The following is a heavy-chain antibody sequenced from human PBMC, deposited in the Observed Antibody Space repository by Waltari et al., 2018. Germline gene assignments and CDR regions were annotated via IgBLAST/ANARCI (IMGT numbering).Heavy chain of an antibody. J-gene: IGHJ4*02. CDR1: GYTFTSYA. D-gene: IGHD6-19*01. CDR3: ASVAVAGHFDY. Sequence: QVQLVQSGAEVKKPGASVKVSCKASGYTFTSYAMHWVRQAPGQRLEWMGWINAGNCNTKYSQKFQGRVTITSDTSASTAYMERSSLRSEDTAVYYCASVAVAGHFDYWGQGTLVTVSS. CDR2: INAGNCNT. V-gene: IGHV1-3*01.